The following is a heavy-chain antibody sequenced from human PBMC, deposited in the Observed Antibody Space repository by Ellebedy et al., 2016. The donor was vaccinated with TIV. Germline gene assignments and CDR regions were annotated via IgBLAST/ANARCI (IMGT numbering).Heavy chain of an antibody. CDR2: ISGSGGST. V-gene: IGHV3-23*01. CDR1: GFTFSSYA. J-gene: IGHJ6*03. D-gene: IGHD2-21*02. CDR3: ARGGGDYVAPRYYMDV. Sequence: GESLKISCAGSGFTFSSYAMSWVRQAPGKGLEWVSAISGSGGSTYYADSVKGRFTISRDNSKNTLYLQMNSLRAEDTAVYYCARGGGDYVAPRYYMDVWGKGTTVTVSS.